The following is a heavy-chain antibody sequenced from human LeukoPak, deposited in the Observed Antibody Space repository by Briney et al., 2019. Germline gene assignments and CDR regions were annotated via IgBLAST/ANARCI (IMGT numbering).Heavy chain of an antibody. Sequence: PGVSLGLSCAASGFTFSSYAMNWVRQAPGKGLEWISTSGGGGRDTYYGDSVKGRFTISRDNSKNILYLQMNSLNGADTALYYCARRGGSNGWGAFDIWGQGTMVTVSS. CDR1: GFTFSSYA. CDR3: ARRGGSNGWGAFDI. V-gene: IGHV3-23*01. D-gene: IGHD6-19*01. J-gene: IGHJ3*02. CDR2: SGGGGRDT.